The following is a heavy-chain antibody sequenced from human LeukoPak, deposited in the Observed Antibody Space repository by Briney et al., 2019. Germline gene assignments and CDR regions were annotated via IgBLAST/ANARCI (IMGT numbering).Heavy chain of an antibody. Sequence: SETLSLTLTVSGGSISSGSYYWSWIRQPAGKGLEWIGRIYTSGSTNYNPSLKSRVTISVDTSKNQFSLKLSSVTAADTAVYYCARANPYYYGSGSYYDYWGQGTLVTVSS. V-gene: IGHV4-61*02. J-gene: IGHJ4*02. CDR1: GGSISSGSYY. D-gene: IGHD3-10*01. CDR3: ARANPYYYGSGSYYDY. CDR2: IYTSGST.